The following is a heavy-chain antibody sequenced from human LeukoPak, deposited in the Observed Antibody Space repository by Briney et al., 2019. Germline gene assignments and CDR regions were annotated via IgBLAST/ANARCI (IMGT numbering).Heavy chain of an antibody. CDR3: AKVQLGIGVDY. Sequence: GGSLRLSCAASGFSFSSCAVSWVRQAPGRGLEWVSGISDGGSRTYYADSVKGRFTISRDDPKNTLYLQMNSLRAEDTAVYYCAKVQLGIGVDYWGQGTLVTVSS. CDR1: GFSFSSCA. J-gene: IGHJ4*02. CDR2: ISDGGSRT. D-gene: IGHD7-27*01. V-gene: IGHV3-23*01.